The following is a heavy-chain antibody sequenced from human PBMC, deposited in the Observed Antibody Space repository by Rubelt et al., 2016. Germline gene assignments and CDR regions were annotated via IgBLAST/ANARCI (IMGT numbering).Heavy chain of an antibody. CDR3: TRATAVSFDY. CDR2: IKQDGSEK. Sequence: LEWVANIKQDGSEKNYVDSVKGRFTISRDNAKRSLFLQMISLRAEDTAVYYCTRATAVSFDYWGQGTLVTVSS. V-gene: IGHV3-7*01. J-gene: IGHJ4*02. D-gene: IGHD6-25*01.